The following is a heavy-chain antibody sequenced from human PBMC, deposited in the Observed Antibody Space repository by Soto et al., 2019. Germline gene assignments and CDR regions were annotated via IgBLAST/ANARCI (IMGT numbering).Heavy chain of an antibody. CDR1: GDSISGYY. V-gene: IGHV4-59*01. CDR2: IYYSGST. CDR3: AKYRRTDAEGYTFDY. Sequence: PSETLSLTSTVSGDSISGYYWSWIRQPPGKGLEWIGYIYYSGSTNYNPSLKGRVTMSVDTSKNQFSLKLTSVTAADTAMYFCAKYRRTDAEGYTFDYWGQGALVTVSS. D-gene: IGHD2-15*01. J-gene: IGHJ4*02.